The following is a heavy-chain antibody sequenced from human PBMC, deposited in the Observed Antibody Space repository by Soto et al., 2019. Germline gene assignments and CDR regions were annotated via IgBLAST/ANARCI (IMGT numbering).Heavy chain of an antibody. J-gene: IGHJ3*02. D-gene: IGHD3-10*02. CDR2: IIPIVDMA. Sequence: QVQLVQSGAEVKKPGSSVKVSCKASGGTFSSYVVSWVRQAPGQGLEWMGRIIPIVDMANYARKFQGRVTITADKSTSTAYMELSSLRSEDTAVYYCARDRPLSVPTNQDAFDIWGQGTMVTVSS. CDR3: ARDRPLSVPTNQDAFDI. CDR1: GGTFSSYV. V-gene: IGHV1-69*04.